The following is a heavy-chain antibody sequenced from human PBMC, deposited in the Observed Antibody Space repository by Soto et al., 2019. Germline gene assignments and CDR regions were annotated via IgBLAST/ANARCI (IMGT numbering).Heavy chain of an antibody. Sequence: GESLKISCKGSGYSFTSYWISWVRQMPGKGLEWMGRIDPSDSYTNYSPSYQGHVTISADKSISTAYLQWSSLKASDTAMYYCARPVDTAMVTGYGMDVWGQGTTVTVSS. CDR1: GYSFTSYW. CDR3: ARPVDTAMVTGYGMDV. D-gene: IGHD5-18*01. CDR2: IDPSDSYT. J-gene: IGHJ6*02. V-gene: IGHV5-10-1*01.